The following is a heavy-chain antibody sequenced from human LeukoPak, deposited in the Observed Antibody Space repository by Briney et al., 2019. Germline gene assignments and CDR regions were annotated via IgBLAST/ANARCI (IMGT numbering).Heavy chain of an antibody. CDR3: VKGVGHFDFWSGYSR. J-gene: IGHJ4*02. CDR2: SAI. Sequence: GGSLRLSCAASGFSIGMYTLSWVRQAPGKGLEWICSAIHYADSVRGRFTISRDNAKNSLYLQMNSLRAEDTAVYYCVKGVGHFDFWSGYSRWGQGTLVTVSS. V-gene: IGHV3-48*04. CDR1: GFSIGMYT. D-gene: IGHD3-3*01.